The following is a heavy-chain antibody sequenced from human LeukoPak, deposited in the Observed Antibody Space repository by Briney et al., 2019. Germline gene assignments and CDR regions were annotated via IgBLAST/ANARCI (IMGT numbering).Heavy chain of an antibody. Sequence: PTGGSLRLSCAASGFTFSSYGMHWVRQAPGKGLECVAFIRYDGSNKYYADSVKGRFTISRDNSKNTLYLQMNSLRAEDTAVYYCARDRAADYYGSGSYEFDYWGQGTLVTVSS. CDR3: ARDRAADYYGSGSYEFDY. CDR2: IRYDGSNK. J-gene: IGHJ4*02. CDR1: GFTFSSYG. D-gene: IGHD3-10*01. V-gene: IGHV3-30*02.